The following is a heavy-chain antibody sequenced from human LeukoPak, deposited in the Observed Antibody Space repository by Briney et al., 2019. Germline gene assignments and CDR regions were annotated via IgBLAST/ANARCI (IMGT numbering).Heavy chain of an antibody. J-gene: IGHJ5*02. V-gene: IGHV3-48*04. CDR3: ARAAAAGTIPFWFDP. Sequence: GGSLRLSCAASGFAFSSYTMNWVRQAPGRGPEWVSYISTSSTSINYADSVKGRFTISRDNAKNSLYLQMNSLRAEDTAVYYCARAAAAGTIPFWFDPWAREPRSPSP. D-gene: IGHD6-13*01. CDR1: GFAFSSYT. CDR2: ISTSSTSI.